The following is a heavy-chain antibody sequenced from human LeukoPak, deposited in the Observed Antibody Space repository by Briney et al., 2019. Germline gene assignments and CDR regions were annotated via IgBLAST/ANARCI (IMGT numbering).Heavy chain of an antibody. CDR2: ISTSSSFI. CDR3: ATDLSYTSSWSDY. Sequence: GGSLRLSCAASGFPFTSYSINWIRQAPGKGLEWVSSISTSSSFIYYADSVKGRFTISRDNAKNSLYLQMNSLRAEDTAVYYCATDLSYTSSWSDYWGQGTLVTVSS. J-gene: IGHJ4*02. CDR1: GFPFTSYS. D-gene: IGHD6-13*01. V-gene: IGHV3-21*01.